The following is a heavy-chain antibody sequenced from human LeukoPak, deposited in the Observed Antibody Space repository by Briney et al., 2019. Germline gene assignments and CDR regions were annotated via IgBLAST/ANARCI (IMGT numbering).Heavy chain of an antibody. CDR2: IIPIFGTA. CDR1: GGTFSSYA. Sequence: SVKVTFKASGGTFSSYAISWVRRAPGQGLEWMGGIIPIFGTANYAQKFQGRVTITTDESTSTAYMELSSLRSEDTAVYYCARADIAAAGGIWFDPWGQGTLVTVSS. V-gene: IGHV1-69*05. D-gene: IGHD6-13*01. J-gene: IGHJ5*02. CDR3: ARADIAAAGGIWFDP.